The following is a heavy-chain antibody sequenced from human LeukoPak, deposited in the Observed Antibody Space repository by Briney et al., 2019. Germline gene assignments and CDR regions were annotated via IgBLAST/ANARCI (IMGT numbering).Heavy chain of an antibody. V-gene: IGHV3-30*18. D-gene: IGHD5-12*01. CDR3: AKDFGESGYDSYYFDY. CDR2: ISYDGSNK. CDR1: GFTFSSYG. Sequence: PGRSLRLSCAASGFTFSSYGMHWVRQAPGKGLEWVAVISYDGSNKYYADSVKGRFTISRDNSKNTLYLQMNSLRAEDTAVYYCAKDFGESGYDSYYFDYWGQGTLVTVSS. J-gene: IGHJ4*02.